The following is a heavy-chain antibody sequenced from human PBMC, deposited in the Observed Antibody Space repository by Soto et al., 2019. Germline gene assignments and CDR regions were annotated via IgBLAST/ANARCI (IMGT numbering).Heavy chain of an antibody. CDR2: IYYSGST. J-gene: IGHJ6*03. Sequence: SETLSLTCTVSGGSISSYYWSWIRQPPGKGLEWIGYIYYSGSTNYNPSLKSRVTISVDTSKNQFSLKLSSVTAADTAVYYCARHFCSSTSCYSYYYYYMDVWGKGTTVTVSS. D-gene: IGHD2-2*01. CDR1: GGSISSYY. CDR3: ARHFCSSTSCYSYYYYYMDV. V-gene: IGHV4-59*08.